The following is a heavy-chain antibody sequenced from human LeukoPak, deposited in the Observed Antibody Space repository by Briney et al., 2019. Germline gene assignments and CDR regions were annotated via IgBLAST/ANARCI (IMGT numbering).Heavy chain of an antibody. J-gene: IGHJ6*03. CDR1: GFTFSSYW. CDR2: IKQDGIEK. V-gene: IGHV3-7*01. D-gene: IGHD3-10*01. CDR3: AKGAFRDQVQGYYYMDV. Sequence: AGGSLRLSCAASGFTFSSYWMSWVRQAPGKGLEWVANIKQDGIEKYYVDSVKGRFIISRDNAKNSLYLQMNSLRAEDTAVYYCAKGAFRDQVQGYYYMDVWGKGTTVTVSS.